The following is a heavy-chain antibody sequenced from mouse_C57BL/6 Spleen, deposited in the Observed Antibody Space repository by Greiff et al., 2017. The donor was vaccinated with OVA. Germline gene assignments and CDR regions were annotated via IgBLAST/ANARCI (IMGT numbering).Heavy chain of an antibody. CDR1: GYAFSSSW. V-gene: IGHV1-82*01. Sequence: QVQLQQSGPELVKPGASVKISCKASGYAFSSSWMNWVKQRPGKGLEWIGRIYPGDGDTNYNGKFKGKATLTADKSSSTAYMQLSSLTSEDSAVYFCARGEDSGYDWYFDVWGTGTTVTVSS. J-gene: IGHJ1*03. CDR2: IYPGDGDT. CDR3: ARGEDSGYDWYFDV. D-gene: IGHD2-2*01.